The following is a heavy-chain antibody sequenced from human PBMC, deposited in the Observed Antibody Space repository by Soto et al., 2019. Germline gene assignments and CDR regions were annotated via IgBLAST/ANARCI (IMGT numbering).Heavy chain of an antibody. CDR1: GYTFTSYY. D-gene: IGHD3-22*01. CDR3: ARDRHSSGSIIRGAYDI. CDR2: INPSGGST. V-gene: IGHV1-46*01. J-gene: IGHJ3*02. Sequence: ASVKVSCKASGYTFTSYYMHWVRQARGQGLEWMGIINPSGGSTSYAQKFQGRVTMTRDTSTRTVYMELSSLRSAETAVYYCARDRHSSGSIIRGAYDIWGQGKRVTVSS.